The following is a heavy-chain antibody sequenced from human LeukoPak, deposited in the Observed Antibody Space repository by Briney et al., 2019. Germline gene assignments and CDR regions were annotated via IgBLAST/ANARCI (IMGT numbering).Heavy chain of an antibody. V-gene: IGHV4-61*02. CDR1: GGSISSGSYY. CDR3: ARESLPTPYCGGDCYFEDAFDI. J-gene: IGHJ3*02. CDR2: IYTSGST. Sequence: SQTLSLTCTVSGGSISSGSYYWSWIRQPAGKGLEWIGRIYTSGSTNYNPSLKSRVTISVDTSKNQFSLKLSSLTAADTAVYYCARESLPTPYCGGDCYFEDAFDIWGQGTMVTVSS. D-gene: IGHD2-21*02.